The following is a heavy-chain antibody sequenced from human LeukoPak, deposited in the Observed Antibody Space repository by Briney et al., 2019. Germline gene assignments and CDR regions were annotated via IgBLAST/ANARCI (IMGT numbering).Heavy chain of an antibody. CDR3: ARGGESRDGYLCDY. D-gene: IGHD5-24*01. J-gene: IGHJ4*02. CDR2: IIPIFGTA. CDR1: GGTFSSYA. Sequence: GASVKVSCKASGGTFSSYAISWVRQAPGQGLEWMGGIIPIFGTANYAQKFQGRVTITADKSTSTAYMELSSLRSEDTAVYYCARGGESRDGYLCDYWGQGTLVTVSS. V-gene: IGHV1-69*06.